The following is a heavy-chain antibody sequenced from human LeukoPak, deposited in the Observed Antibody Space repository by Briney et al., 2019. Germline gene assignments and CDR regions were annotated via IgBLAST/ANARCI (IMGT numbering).Heavy chain of an antibody. CDR2: IYYSGST. Sequence: SETLSLTCTVSGGSISSYYWSWIRQPPGKGLEWIGYIYYSGSTNYNPSLKSRVTISVDTSKNQFSLKLSSVTAADTAVYYCARLAVAGTGAIDYWGQGTLVTVSS. CDR1: GGSISSYY. V-gene: IGHV4-59*01. J-gene: IGHJ4*02. D-gene: IGHD6-19*01. CDR3: ARLAVAGTGAIDY.